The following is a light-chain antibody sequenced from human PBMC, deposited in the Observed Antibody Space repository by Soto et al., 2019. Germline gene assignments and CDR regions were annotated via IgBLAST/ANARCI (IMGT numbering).Light chain of an antibody. CDR2: WAT. Sequence: VRTQSPDSLSVSRGARATINCKSSQSVLYDSNNKNYLGWYQQKPEQPPKLLICWATTRESGVPNRFSGTGCGTDFTLTISSLQAEDVAVYYCQQYYSIPKTFGQGTKVDIK. CDR3: QQYYSIPKT. CDR1: QSVLYDSNNKNY. J-gene: IGKJ1*01. V-gene: IGKV4-1*01.